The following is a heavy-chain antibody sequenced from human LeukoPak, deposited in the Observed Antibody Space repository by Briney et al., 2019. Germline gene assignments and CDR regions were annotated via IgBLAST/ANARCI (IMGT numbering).Heavy chain of an antibody. CDR1: GFSVSSNY. CDR3: ARDMAGDYYDSGSYGYFDY. CDR2: IYSGGSE. J-gene: IGHJ4*02. D-gene: IGHD3-22*01. V-gene: IGHV3-66*01. Sequence: VGSLRLSCAASGFSVSSNYMSWVRQAPGKGLEWVSVIYSGGSEYYADSVKGRFTISRDNFKNRLYLQMNSLRAEDTAVYYCARDMAGDYYDSGSYGYFDYWGQGTLVIVSS.